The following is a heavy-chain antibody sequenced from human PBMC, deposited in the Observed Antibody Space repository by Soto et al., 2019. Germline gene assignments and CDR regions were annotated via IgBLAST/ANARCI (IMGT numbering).Heavy chain of an antibody. CDR1: GGSISSDDYY. CDR3: AREGYDILTGYPDYYYYGMDV. J-gene: IGHJ6*02. D-gene: IGHD3-9*01. V-gene: IGHV4-30-4*01. Sequence: PSETLSLTCTVSGGSISSDDYYWSWIRQPPGKGLEWIGYIYYSGSTYYNPSLKSRVTISVDTSKNQFSLKLSSVTAADTAVYYCAREGYDILTGYPDYYYYGMDVWGQGTTVTVSS. CDR2: IYYSGST.